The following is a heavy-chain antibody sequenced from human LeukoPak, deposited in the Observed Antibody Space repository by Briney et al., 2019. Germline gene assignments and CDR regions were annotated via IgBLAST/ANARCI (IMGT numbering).Heavy chain of an antibody. CDR3: AMDTTVVERFDY. J-gene: IGHJ4*02. V-gene: IGHV4-39*01. Sequence: PSETLSLTCTVSGGSISSTNYYWGWIRQPPGEGLEWIGSIHYGENTYYNPSLKSRVTISVDTSKNQFSLKVTSVTAADTAVYYCAMDTTVVERFDYWGQGALVSVSS. CDR2: IHYGENT. D-gene: IGHD5-18*01. CDR1: GGSISSTNYY.